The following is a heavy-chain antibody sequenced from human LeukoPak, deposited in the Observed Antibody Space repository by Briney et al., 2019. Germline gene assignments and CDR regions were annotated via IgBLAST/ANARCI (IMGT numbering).Heavy chain of an antibody. Sequence: GGSLRLSCAASGFTFSSYAMNWVRQAPGKGLEWVSGMSSGGGYTYYADSVKGRFPISRDNSQNTLYLQMNSLRVEDTALYYCAKLATRRKVASYIDSWGQGTPVTVSS. V-gene: IGHV3-23*01. CDR1: GFTFSSYA. D-gene: IGHD1-26*01. J-gene: IGHJ4*02. CDR3: AKLATRRKVASYIDS. CDR2: MSSGGGYT.